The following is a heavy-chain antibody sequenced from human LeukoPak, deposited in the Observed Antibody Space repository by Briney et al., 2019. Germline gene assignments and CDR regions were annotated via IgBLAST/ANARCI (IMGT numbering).Heavy chain of an antibody. Sequence: GGSLRLSCAASGFTFSSYDIHWVRQGAGKGLEWVSAIGTAGDTYYPDSVKGRFTISRENAKNSLYLQMNSLRAGDTAVYYCARGQQLANFDYWGQGTLVTVSS. J-gene: IGHJ4*02. CDR2: IGTAGDT. CDR3: ARGQQLANFDY. CDR1: GFTFSSYD. D-gene: IGHD6-13*01. V-gene: IGHV3-13*01.